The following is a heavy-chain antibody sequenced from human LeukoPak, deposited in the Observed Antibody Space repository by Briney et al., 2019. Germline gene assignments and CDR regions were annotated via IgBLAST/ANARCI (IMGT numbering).Heavy chain of an antibody. CDR3: AIDLQQLVLFAY. V-gene: IGHV1-24*01. D-gene: IGHD6-13*01. J-gene: IGHJ4*02. CDR1: GYTLTELS. Sequence: EASVKVSCKVSGYTLTELSMHWVRQAPGKGLGWMGSFDPEDDETIYAQKFQGRVTMTEDTSTDTAYMELSSLRSEDTAVYYWAIDLQQLVLFAYWGQGSLVTVSS. CDR2: FDPEDDET.